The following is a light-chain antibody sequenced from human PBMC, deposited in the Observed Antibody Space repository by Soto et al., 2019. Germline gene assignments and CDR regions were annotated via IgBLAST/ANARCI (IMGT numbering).Light chain of an antibody. CDR2: GAS. Sequence: EIVLTQSPGTLILSPGERATLSCRASQSVSSSYLAWYQQKPGQAPRLLIYGASSRATGIPDRFSGSGSGTDFTLTISRLEPEDFAVYYCQQYGSSLFTFGQGTRLEMK. V-gene: IGKV3-20*01. J-gene: IGKJ5*01. CDR1: QSVSSSY. CDR3: QQYGSSLFT.